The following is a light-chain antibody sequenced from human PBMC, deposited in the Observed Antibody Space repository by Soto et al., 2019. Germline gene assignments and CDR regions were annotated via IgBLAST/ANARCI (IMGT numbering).Light chain of an antibody. CDR1: QSISSY. CDR3: QQSYSTPIT. V-gene: IGKV1-39*01. J-gene: IGKJ5*01. CDR2: AAS. Sequence: DVQMIQSPYSLSASVGDRVTITCRASQSISSYLNWYQQKPGKAPKLLIYAASSLQSGVPSRFSGSGSGTDFTLTISSLQPEDFATYYCQQSYSTPITFGQGTRLEIK.